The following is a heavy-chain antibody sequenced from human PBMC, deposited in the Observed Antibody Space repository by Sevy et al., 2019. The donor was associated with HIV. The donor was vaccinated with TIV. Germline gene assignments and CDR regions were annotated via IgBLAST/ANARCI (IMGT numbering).Heavy chain of an antibody. D-gene: IGHD3-22*01. CDR2: MNPNSGNT. V-gene: IGHV1-8*01. Sequence: ASVKVSCKASGYTFTSYDINWVRQATGQGLEWMGWMNPNSGNTGYALKFQGRVTMTRNTSISTAYMELSSLRSEDTAVYYCARGRGYDSSGYPFYYGMDVWGQGTTVTVSS. CDR1: GYTFTSYD. CDR3: ARGRGYDSSGYPFYYGMDV. J-gene: IGHJ6*02.